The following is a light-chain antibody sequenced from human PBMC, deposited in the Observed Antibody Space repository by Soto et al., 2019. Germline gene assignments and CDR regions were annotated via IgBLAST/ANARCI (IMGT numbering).Light chain of an antibody. J-gene: IGKJ1*01. CDR1: QSVSSSY. CDR2: GAS. CDR3: QQDGSSPWT. Sequence: MACTQSPGTLSFSPGERATLSCRASQSVSSSYLAWYQQKPGQAPRLLIYGASSRATGIPDRFSGSGSGTDFTLTISRLEPEDFAVYYCQQDGSSPWTFGQGTKVDIK. V-gene: IGKV3-20*01.